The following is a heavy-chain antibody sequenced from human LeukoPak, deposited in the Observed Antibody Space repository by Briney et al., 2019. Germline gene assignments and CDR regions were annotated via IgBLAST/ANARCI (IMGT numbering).Heavy chain of an antibody. CDR2: IIPILGIA. CDR1: GGTFSSYA. D-gene: IGHD5-18*01. CDR3: ARGYSYGFGDY. Sequence: ASVKVSCKASGGTFSSYAISWVRQAPGQGLEWMGRIIPILGIANYAQKFQGRVTITADKSTSTAYMELSSLRPEDTAVYYCARGYSYGFGDYWGQGTLVTVSS. J-gene: IGHJ4*02. V-gene: IGHV1-69*04.